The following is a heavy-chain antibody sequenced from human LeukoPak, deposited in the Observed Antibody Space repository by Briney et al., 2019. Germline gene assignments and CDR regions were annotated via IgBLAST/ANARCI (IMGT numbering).Heavy chain of an antibody. D-gene: IGHD3-3*01. J-gene: IGHJ5*02. CDR3: ARVFGGFDP. Sequence: SETLSLTCTVSGDSVSDTWWSWIRQPPGKGLEWIGYIYSSGTTSYKPSLKSRVTISIDTSKNQFSLRLSSVTAADTAVYYCARVFGGFDPWGQGTLVTASS. V-gene: IGHV4-59*08. CDR2: IYSSGTT. CDR1: GDSVSDTW.